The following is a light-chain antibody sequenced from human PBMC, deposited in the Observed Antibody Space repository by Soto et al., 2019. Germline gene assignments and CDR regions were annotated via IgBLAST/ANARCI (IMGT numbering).Light chain of an antibody. V-gene: IGKV2-30*02. CDR1: QSLVHSDGNTY. CDR3: MQGTHLRT. CDR2: KVS. J-gene: IGKJ1*01. Sequence: DVVMTQSPLLLSVTLGQPASISCRSSQSLVHSDGNTYLNWFQQRPGQSPRRLIYKVSNRDSGVPDRFSGSGSGTDFTLEISRVEAEDVGVYYCMQGTHLRTFGQGTKVDIK.